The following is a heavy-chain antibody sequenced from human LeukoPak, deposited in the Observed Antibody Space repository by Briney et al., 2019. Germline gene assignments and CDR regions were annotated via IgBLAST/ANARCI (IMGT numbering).Heavy chain of an antibody. CDR1: ELTFNRYW. V-gene: IGHV3-7*01. D-gene: IGHD3-3*01. J-gene: IGHJ4*02. CDR3: ARDCLGSQFWSGYYLGPDNYFDY. Sequence: GGSLRLSCVASELTFNRYWMSWLRQVPGKGLEWVADIKQDGTETHYVDSVKGRFTISRDNAKSSLYLQMNSLRAEDTAVYYCARDCLGSQFWSGYYLGPDNYFDYWGQGSLVTVSS. CDR2: IKQDGTET.